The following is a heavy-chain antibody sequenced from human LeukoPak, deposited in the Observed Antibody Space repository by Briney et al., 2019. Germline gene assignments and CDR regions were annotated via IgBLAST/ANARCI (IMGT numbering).Heavy chain of an antibody. J-gene: IGHJ4*02. Sequence: GGPLRLSCAASGFTFSSYGMNWFRQAPGKGLEWVELIWYDGNNKYYADSVKGRFTISRDNSKNTLYLQLNSLRAEDTAVYYCARQHCSGGDCYFFDWGQGTLVTVSS. V-gene: IGHV3-33*01. CDR2: IWYDGNNK. CDR3: ARQHCSGGDCYFFD. D-gene: IGHD2-15*01. CDR1: GFTFSSYG.